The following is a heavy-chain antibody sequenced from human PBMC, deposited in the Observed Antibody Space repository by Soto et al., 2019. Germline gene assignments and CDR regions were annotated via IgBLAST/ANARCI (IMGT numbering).Heavy chain of an antibody. J-gene: IGHJ4*02. D-gene: IGHD6-6*01. CDR2: IIPIFGTA. Sequence: SVKVSCKASGGTFSSYAISWVRQAPGQGLEWMGGIIPIFGTANYAQKFQGRVTITADESTSTAYMELSSLRSEDTAVYYCAVAARLVTYFDYWGQGTLVTVSS. CDR3: AVAARLVTYFDY. CDR1: GGTFSSYA. V-gene: IGHV1-69*13.